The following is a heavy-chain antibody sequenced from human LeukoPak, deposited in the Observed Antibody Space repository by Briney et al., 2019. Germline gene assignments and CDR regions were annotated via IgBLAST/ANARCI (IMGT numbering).Heavy chain of an antibody. J-gene: IGHJ4*02. CDR3: ARVNRAAADY. Sequence: PSETLSLTCTVSGGSISSGGYYWSWIRQHPGKGLEWIGYVYYSGSTYYNPSLKSRVTISVDTSKNQFSLKLSSVTAADTAVYYCARVNRAAADYWGQGTLVTVSS. CDR2: VYYSGST. V-gene: IGHV4-31*03. D-gene: IGHD6-13*01. CDR1: GGSISSGGYY.